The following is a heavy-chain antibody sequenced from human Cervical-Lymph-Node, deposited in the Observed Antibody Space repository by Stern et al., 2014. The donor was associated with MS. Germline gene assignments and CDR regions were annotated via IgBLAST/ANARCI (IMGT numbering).Heavy chain of an antibody. V-gene: IGHV1-8*01. CDR2: MNPNSGNT. CDR3: ARGDVLLWFGELLRWFDP. CDR1: GYTFTSYD. J-gene: IGHJ5*02. Sequence: VPLVESGAEVKKPGASVKVSCKASGYTFTSYDINWVRQATGQGLEWMGWMNPNSGNTGYAQKFQGRVTMTRNTSISTAYMELSSLRSEDTAVYYCARGDVLLWFGELLRWFDPWGQGTLVTVSS. D-gene: IGHD3-10*01.